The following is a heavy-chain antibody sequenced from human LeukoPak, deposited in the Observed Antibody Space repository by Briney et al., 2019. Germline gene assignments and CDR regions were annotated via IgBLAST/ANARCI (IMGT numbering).Heavy chain of an antibody. V-gene: IGHV4-4*07. J-gene: IGHJ6*03. Sequence: PSETLSLTCTVSGRSISSYYWSWIRQPAGKGLAWVGRIYTSGSNNYNPSLKSRVTMSVDTSKNQFSLKLSSVTAADTAVYYCARQGSYYYDSSGYIDYYYYYMDVWGKGTTVTVSS. CDR3: ARQGSYYYDSSGYIDYYYYYMDV. CDR2: IYTSGSN. CDR1: GRSISSYY. D-gene: IGHD3-22*01.